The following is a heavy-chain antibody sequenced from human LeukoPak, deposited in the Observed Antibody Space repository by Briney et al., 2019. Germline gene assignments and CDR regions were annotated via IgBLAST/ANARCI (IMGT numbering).Heavy chain of an antibody. V-gene: IGHV3-21*01. D-gene: IGHD3-22*01. CDR1: GFTFSSYS. J-gene: IGHJ6*03. Sequence: GGSLRLSCAASGFTFSSYSMNWVRQAPGKGLEWVSSISSSSSYIYYADSVKGRFTISRDNAKNSLYLQMNSLRAEDTAVYYCASLSYYYDSRPGYYYYYYYMDVWGKGTTVTVSS. CDR2: ISSSSSYI. CDR3: ASLSYYYDSRPGYYYYYYYMDV.